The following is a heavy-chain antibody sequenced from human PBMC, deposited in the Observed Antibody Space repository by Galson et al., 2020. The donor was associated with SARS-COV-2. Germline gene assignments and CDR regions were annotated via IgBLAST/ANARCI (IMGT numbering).Heavy chain of an antibody. CDR1: GGPFRGYY. CDR3: ARVRRSTLAPWVYFDY. D-gene: IGHD1-1*01. J-gene: IGHJ4*02. CDR2: INHSGGT. V-gene: IGHV4-34*01. Sequence: SETLSLTCAVSGGPFRGYYWTWIRQTPGKGLEWIGEINHSGGTNYNPSLNSRVTVLVDSSKNQFSLNLSSVTAADTAVYYCARVRRSTLAPWVYFDYWGQGTLVTVSS.